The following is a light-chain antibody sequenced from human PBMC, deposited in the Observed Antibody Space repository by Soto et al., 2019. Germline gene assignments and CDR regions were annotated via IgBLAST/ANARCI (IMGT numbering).Light chain of an antibody. CDR3: QSYDATNQV. V-gene: IGLV6-57*01. Sequence: FMLTQPHSVSESPGKTVTISCTRSSGSIASNYVQWYQQRPGSSPTTVIYEDNQRPSGVPDRFSGSIDSSSNSASLTISGLETEDEADYYCQSYDATNQVFGGGTKLTVL. J-gene: IGLJ3*02. CDR1: SGSIASNY. CDR2: EDN.